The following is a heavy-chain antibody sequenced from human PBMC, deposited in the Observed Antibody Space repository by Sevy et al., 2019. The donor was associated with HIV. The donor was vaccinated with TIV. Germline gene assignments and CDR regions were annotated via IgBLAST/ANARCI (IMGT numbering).Heavy chain of an antibody. V-gene: IGHV3-48*01. CDR3: ARDMGGSYTPLDY. CDR2: VSGNSGAI. Sequence: GGSLRLSCAASGFTFSSYSMTWVRQAPEKGLEWISFVSGNSGAINYADSVKGRFTISRDNAKNSLHLQMNSLRVDDTAVYYCARDMGGSYTPLDYWGQGTLVTVSS. D-gene: IGHD3-10*01. J-gene: IGHJ4*02. CDR1: GFTFSSYS.